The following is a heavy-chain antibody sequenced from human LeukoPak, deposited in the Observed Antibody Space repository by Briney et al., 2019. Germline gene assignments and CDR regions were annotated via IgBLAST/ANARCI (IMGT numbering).Heavy chain of an antibody. J-gene: IGHJ5*02. D-gene: IGHD6-19*01. CDR1: GGSISSSSYY. CDR3: ARLGIAVAGPINWFDP. V-gene: IGHV4-39*01. Sequence: SETLSLTCTVSGGSISSSSYYWGWIRRPPGKGLEWIGIIYYSGSTYYNPSLKSRVTISVDTSKNQFSLKLSSVTAADTAVYYCARLGIAVAGPINWFDPWGQGTLVTVSS. CDR2: IYYSGST.